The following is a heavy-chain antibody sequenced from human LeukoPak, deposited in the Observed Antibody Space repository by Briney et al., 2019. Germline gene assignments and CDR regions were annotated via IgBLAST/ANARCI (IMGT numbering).Heavy chain of an antibody. D-gene: IGHD1-1*01. J-gene: IGHJ4*02. CDR3: ARRDWNGIYCFDY. CDR1: GFTFGSYW. CDR2: IKEDGSEK. Sequence: GGSLRLSCAAPGFTFGSYWMSWVRQAPGKGLEWVANIKEDGSEKYCVDSVKGRFTISRDNAKNSLYLQMNSLRAEDTAVYYCARRDWNGIYCFDYWGQGTLVTVSS. V-gene: IGHV3-7*05.